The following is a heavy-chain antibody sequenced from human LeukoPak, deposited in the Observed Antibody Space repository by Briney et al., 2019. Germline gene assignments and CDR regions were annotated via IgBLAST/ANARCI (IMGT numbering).Heavy chain of an antibody. D-gene: IGHD1-7*01. CDR1: GFTFSSYA. Sequence: PGGSLRLSCAASGFTFSSYAMHWVRQAPGKGLEWVAVISYDGSNKYYADSVKGRFTISRDNSKNTLYLQMNSLRAEDTAVYYCARELELTWLGIPGYWGQGTLVTVSS. CDR3: ARELELTWLGIPGY. V-gene: IGHV3-30*04. J-gene: IGHJ4*02. CDR2: ISYDGSNK.